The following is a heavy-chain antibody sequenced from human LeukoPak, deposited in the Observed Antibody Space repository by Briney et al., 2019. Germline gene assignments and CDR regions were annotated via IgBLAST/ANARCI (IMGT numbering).Heavy chain of an antibody. CDR1: GFTFSSYW. V-gene: IGHV3-7*01. D-gene: IGHD5-18*01. CDR3: ARDLRTGYTYGYPLDY. Sequence: GGSLRLSCVASGFTFSSYWMSWVRQAPGKGLEWVANIKQDGSEKYYVDSVKGRFTISRDNAKNSLYLQMNSLRAEDTAVYYCARDLRTGYTYGYPLDYWGQGTLLTVSS. J-gene: IGHJ4*02. CDR2: IKQDGSEK.